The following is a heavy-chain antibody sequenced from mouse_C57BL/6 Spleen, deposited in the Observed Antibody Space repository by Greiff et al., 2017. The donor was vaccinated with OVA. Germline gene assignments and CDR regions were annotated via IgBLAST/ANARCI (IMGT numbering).Heavy chain of an antibody. CDR1: GFTFSSYT. CDR2: ISGGGGNT. CDR3: ARQKRYDGYYGFDY. J-gene: IGHJ2*01. V-gene: IGHV5-9*01. D-gene: IGHD2-3*01. Sequence: EVKLVESGGGLVKPGGSLKLSCAASGFTFSSYTMSWVRQTPEKRLAWVATISGGGGNTYYPDIVKGRFTISRDNAKNTLYLQMSSLRSEDTALYYCARQKRYDGYYGFDYWGQGTTLTVSS.